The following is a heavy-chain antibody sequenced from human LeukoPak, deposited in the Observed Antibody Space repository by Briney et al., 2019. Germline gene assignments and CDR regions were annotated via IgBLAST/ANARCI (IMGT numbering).Heavy chain of an antibody. CDR1: GYTFTGYY. V-gene: IGHV1-2*02. CDR3: ARTGLRFLTYYYMDV. Sequence: ASVMVSCKASGYTFTGYYMHWVRQAPGQGLEWMGWINPNSGGTNYAQKFQGRVTMTRDTSISTAYMELSRLRSDDTAVYYCARTGLRFLTYYYMDVWGKGTTVTVSS. D-gene: IGHD3-3*01. CDR2: INPNSGGT. J-gene: IGHJ6*03.